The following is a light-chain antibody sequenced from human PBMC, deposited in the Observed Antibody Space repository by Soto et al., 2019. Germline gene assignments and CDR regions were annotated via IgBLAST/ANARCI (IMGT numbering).Light chain of an antibody. V-gene: IGKV1-33*01. CDR3: QQYDTLPYT. Sequence: DIQMTQSPSSLSASVGDRVTITCQASQDISNYLNWYQQKPGKVPKLLIYDASNLEARVPSRFSGSGSETDFTFTISSLQPEDIATYYCQQYDTLPYTFGQGTKLEIK. J-gene: IGKJ2*01. CDR1: QDISNY. CDR2: DAS.